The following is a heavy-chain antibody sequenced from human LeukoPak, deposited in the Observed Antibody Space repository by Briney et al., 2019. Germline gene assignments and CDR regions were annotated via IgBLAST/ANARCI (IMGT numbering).Heavy chain of an antibody. V-gene: IGHV1-69*05. Sequence: SVKVSCKASGGTFSSYAISWVRQAPGQGLEWMGRIIPIFGTANYAQKFQGRVTITTDESTSTAYMEPSSLRSEDTAVYYCARDRAIIVGAALWFDPWGQGTLVTVSS. J-gene: IGHJ5*02. D-gene: IGHD1-26*01. CDR3: ARDRAIIVGAALWFDP. CDR1: GGTFSSYA. CDR2: IIPIFGTA.